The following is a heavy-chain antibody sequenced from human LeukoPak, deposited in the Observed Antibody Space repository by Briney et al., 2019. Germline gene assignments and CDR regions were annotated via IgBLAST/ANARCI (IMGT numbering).Heavy chain of an antibody. CDR1: GFTFSSYA. CDR3: AKAAGYCSGGTCLDY. CDR2: ISGSGGTT. D-gene: IGHD2-15*01. V-gene: IGHV3-23*01. Sequence: PGGSLRLSCAASGFTFSSYAVSGVRQAPGKGLEWVSFISGSGGTTYYADSVKGRFTISRDNSKNTLSLQMNSLRAEDTAIYYCAKAAGYCSGGTCLDYWGQGTLVTVSS. J-gene: IGHJ4*02.